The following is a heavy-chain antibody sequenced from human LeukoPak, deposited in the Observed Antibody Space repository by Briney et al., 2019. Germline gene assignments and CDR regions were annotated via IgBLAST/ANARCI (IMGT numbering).Heavy chain of an antibody. CDR1: GGSISSYY. V-gene: IGHV4-59*01. Sequence: SETLSLACTVSGGSISSYYWSWIRRPPGKGLEWIGYIYYSGSANYNPSLKSRVTISVDTSKNLFSLKLSSVTVADTAVYYCARESGDTRSIYDYWGQGTLVTVSS. CDR3: ARESGDTRSIYDY. CDR2: IYYSGSA. J-gene: IGHJ4*02. D-gene: IGHD1-26*01.